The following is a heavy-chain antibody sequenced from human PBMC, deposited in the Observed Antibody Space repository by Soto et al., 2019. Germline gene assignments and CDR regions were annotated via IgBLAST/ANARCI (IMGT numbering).Heavy chain of an antibody. D-gene: IGHD5-18*01. CDR3: ARATDGYSYGPDFDY. Sequence: ASVKIYCKASGYTFTGYYMHLARQAPGQGLEWMGWINPNSGGTNYAQKFQGWVTMTRDTSISTAYMELSRLRSDDTAVYYCARATDGYSYGPDFDYWGQGTLVTVSS. CDR2: INPNSGGT. V-gene: IGHV1-2*04. CDR1: GYTFTGYY. J-gene: IGHJ4*02.